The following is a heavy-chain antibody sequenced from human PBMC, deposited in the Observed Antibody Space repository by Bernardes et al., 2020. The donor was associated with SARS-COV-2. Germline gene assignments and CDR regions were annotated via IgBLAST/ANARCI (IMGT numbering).Heavy chain of an antibody. CDR2: ISSSSSTI. CDR1: GFTFSSYS. J-gene: IGHJ4*02. Sequence: GGSLRLSCAASGFTFSSYSMNWVRQAPGKGLEWVSYISSSSSTIYYADSVKGRFTISRDNAKNSLYLQMNSLRAEDTAVYYCGGQRVRLGIGPIGYWGQGTLVTVSS. D-gene: IGHD3-16*01. V-gene: IGHV3-48*01. CDR3: GGQRVRLGIGPIGY.